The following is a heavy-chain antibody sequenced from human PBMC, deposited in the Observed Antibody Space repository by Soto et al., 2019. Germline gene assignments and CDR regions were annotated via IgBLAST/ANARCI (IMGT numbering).Heavy chain of an antibody. V-gene: IGHV4-59*08. J-gene: IGHJ5*02. D-gene: IGHD5-18*01. Sequence: PSETLSLTCTVSGGSISSYYWSWIRQPPGKGLEWIGYIYYSGSTNYNPSLKSRVTISVDTSKNQFSLKLSSVTAADTAVYYCARLVWSYGTWFDPWGQGTLVTVFS. CDR2: IYYSGST. CDR1: GGSISSYY. CDR3: ARLVWSYGTWFDP.